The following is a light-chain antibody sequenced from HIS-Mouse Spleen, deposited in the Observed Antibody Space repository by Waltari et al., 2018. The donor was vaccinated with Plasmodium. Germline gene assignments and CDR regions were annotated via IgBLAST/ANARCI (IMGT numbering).Light chain of an antibody. CDR3: LQDYNYPYT. V-gene: IGKV1-6*01. Sequence: ALQMTQSPSSLSASVGDSVTITCRASQGIRNDLGWYQQKPGKAPKLLISAASSLQSGVPSRFSGSGSGTDFTLTISSLQPEDFATYYCLQDYNYPYTFGQGTKLEIK. CDR1: QGIRND. CDR2: AAS. J-gene: IGKJ2*01.